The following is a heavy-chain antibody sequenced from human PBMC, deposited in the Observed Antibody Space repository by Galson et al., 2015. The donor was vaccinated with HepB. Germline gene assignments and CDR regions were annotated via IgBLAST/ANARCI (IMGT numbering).Heavy chain of an antibody. CDR1: GYTFTDYV. CDR2: MNTNTGKP. Sequence: SVKVFCKASGYTFTDYVVNWVRQAPGQGLEWMGWMNTNTGKPTYAPGFAGRFVFSLDTSVTTAYLQISSLETDDTAVYYCARSPLRFLDWLPYYDYYYMDVWSEGTTVTVSS. V-gene: IGHV7-4-1*02. CDR3: ARSPLRFLDWLPYYDYYYMDV. D-gene: IGHD3-3*01. J-gene: IGHJ6*03.